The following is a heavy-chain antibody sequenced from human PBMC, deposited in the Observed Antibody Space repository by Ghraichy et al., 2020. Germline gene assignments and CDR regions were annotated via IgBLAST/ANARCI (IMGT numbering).Heavy chain of an antibody. J-gene: IGHJ4*02. D-gene: IGHD5-18*01. CDR1: GFIFSSYY. CDR3: ARGGYNYGSNPIDY. Sequence: GGSLRLSCAASGFIFSSYYMTCVRQVPGKGLEWVANIKHDESEKYYVDSVKGRFTISRDNAKNSLYLQMNRLRPDDTAVYYCARGGYNYGSNPIDYWGQGTLVIVSS. CDR2: IKHDESEK. V-gene: IGHV3-7*04.